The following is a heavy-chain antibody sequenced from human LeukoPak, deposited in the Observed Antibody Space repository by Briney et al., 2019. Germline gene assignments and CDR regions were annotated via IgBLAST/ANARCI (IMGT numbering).Heavy chain of an antibody. J-gene: IGHJ6*03. Sequence: SETLSLTCSVSDDSITMYYWTWIRQPPGKGLEWIGYVDHTGSTNFNPSLNGRVSISRDTTKNLFSLKLRSVTAADTAVYFCARGRVSSSTWYSTYYYYFYMDVWGKGTTVTVSS. V-gene: IGHV4-59*01. CDR1: DDSITMYY. CDR2: VDHTGST. D-gene: IGHD1-1*01. CDR3: ARGRVSSSTWYSTYYYYFYMDV.